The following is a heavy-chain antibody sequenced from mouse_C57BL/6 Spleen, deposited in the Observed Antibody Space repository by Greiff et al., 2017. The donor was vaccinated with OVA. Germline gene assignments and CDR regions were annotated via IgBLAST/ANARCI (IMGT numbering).Heavy chain of an antibody. CDR1: EYTFTDYY. J-gene: IGHJ3*01. CDR2: INPNNGGT. CDR3: AREDYDGRPFAY. Sequence: VQLQQSGPELVKPGASVKISCKASEYTFTDYYMNWVKQSHGKSLEWIGDINPNNGGTSYNQKFTGKATLTVDKSSSTAYMELRSLTSEDSAVYYCAREDYDGRPFAYWGQGTLVTVSA. D-gene: IGHD2-4*01. V-gene: IGHV1-26*01.